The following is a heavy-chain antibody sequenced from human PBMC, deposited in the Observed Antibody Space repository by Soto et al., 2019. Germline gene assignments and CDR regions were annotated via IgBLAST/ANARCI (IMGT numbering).Heavy chain of an antibody. CDR3: ARVVLAAGTYYYYGMDV. Sequence: QVQLVQSGAEVKKPGSSVKVFCKASGGTFSSYAISWVRQAPGQGLEWMGGIIPIFGTANYAQKFQGRVTITADESTSTAYMELSSLRSEDTAVYYCARVVLAAGTYYYYGMDVWGQGTTVTVSS. J-gene: IGHJ6*02. D-gene: IGHD6-25*01. CDR1: GGTFSSYA. V-gene: IGHV1-69*01. CDR2: IIPIFGTA.